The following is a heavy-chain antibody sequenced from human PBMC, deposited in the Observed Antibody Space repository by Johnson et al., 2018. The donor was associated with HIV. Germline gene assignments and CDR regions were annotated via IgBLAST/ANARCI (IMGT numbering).Heavy chain of an antibody. CDR2: IGTAGDT. CDR1: GFTFSSYD. J-gene: IGHJ3*02. CDR3: ARDSFIAVTLSDAFDI. Sequence: MLLVESGGGLVQPGGSLRLSCAASGFTFSSYDMHWVRQATGKGLEWVSAIGTAGDTYYPGSVKGRFTISRDNSKNTLYLQMNSLTAEATAVYYCARDSFIAVTLSDAFDIWGQGTVVTVSS. V-gene: IGHV3-13*01. D-gene: IGHD6-19*01.